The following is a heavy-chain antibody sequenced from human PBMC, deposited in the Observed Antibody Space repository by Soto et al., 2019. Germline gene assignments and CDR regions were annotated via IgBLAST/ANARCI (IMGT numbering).Heavy chain of an antibody. J-gene: IGHJ4*02. D-gene: IGHD5-12*01. CDR1: GGSFRGYY. CDR2: INHSGST. Sequence: QVQLQQWGAGLLKPSETQSLTCAVYGGSFRGYYWSWIRQPPGRGLEWIGEINHSGSTNYNPSLKSRVTISVDTSKNQFSLKLTSVTAADTAVYYCARGGNQGYAYWGQGTLVTVSS. CDR3: ARGGNQGYAY. V-gene: IGHV4-34*01.